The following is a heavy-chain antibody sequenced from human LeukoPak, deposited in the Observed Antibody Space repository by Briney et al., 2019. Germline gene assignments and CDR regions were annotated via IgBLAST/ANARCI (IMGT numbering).Heavy chain of an antibody. CDR1: GFTFSSYW. CDR2: IKQDGSEK. CDR3: ARDGLYYDFWSGYMGFDI. V-gene: IGHV3-7*01. J-gene: IGHJ3*02. D-gene: IGHD3-3*01. Sequence: PGGSLRLSCAASGFTFSSYWMSWVRQAPGKGLEWVANIKQDGSEKSYVDSVKGRFTISRDNAKNSLYLQMNSLRAEDTAVYYCARDGLYYDFWSGYMGFDIWGLGTMVTVSS.